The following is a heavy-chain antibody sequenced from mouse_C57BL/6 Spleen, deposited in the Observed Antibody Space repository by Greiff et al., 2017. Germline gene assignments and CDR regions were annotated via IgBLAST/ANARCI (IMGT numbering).Heavy chain of an antibody. Sequence: EVKLQESGGGLVQPGGSMKLSCAASGFTFSDAWMDWVRQSPEQGLEWVAEIRNKANNHATYYAESVKGKFTISREESKSSVYLQMNSLRAEDTGIYCCTRYYGSGYTAYWGQGTLVTVSA. J-gene: IGHJ3*01. CDR1: GFTFSDAW. D-gene: IGHD1-1*01. CDR2: IRNKANNHAT. V-gene: IGHV6-6*01. CDR3: TRYYGSGYTAY.